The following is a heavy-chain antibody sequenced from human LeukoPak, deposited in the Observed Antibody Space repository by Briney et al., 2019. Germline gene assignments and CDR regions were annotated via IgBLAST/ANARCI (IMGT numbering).Heavy chain of an antibody. Sequence: SETLSLTCAVYGGSFSGYYWSWIRQPPGKGLEWIGEINHSGSTNYNPSLKSRVTISVDTSKNQFSLKLSSVTAADTAVYYCAGAIRPYSGSRGAGAFDTWGQGKMVTVSS. CDR2: INHSGST. CDR3: AGAIRPYSGSRGAGAFDT. D-gene: IGHD6-13*01. J-gene: IGHJ3*02. V-gene: IGHV4-34*01. CDR1: GGSFSGYY.